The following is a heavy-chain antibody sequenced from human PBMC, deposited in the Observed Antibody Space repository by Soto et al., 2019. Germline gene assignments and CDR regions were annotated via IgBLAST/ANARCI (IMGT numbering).Heavy chain of an antibody. D-gene: IGHD5-18*01. CDR2: ISYSGTT. CDR3: AREGYNFGPFDY. V-gene: IGHV4-59*01. Sequence: SETLSLTCTVSGGSLSSYYWSWFRRPPGMGLEWIASISYSGTTNYNSSLKSRVTISIDTSKNQFSLKFNSVTAADTAGYYCAREGYNFGPFDYWGQGALVTVS. J-gene: IGHJ4*02. CDR1: GGSLSSYY.